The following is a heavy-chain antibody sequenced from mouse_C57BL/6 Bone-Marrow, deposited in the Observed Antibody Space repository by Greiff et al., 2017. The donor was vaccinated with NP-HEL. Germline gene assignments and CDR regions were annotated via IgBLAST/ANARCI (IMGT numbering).Heavy chain of an antibody. Sequence: EVKLMESGGGLVKPGGSLKLSCAASGFTFSDYGMHWVRQAPEKGLEWVAYISSGSSTIYYADTVKGRFTISRDNAKNTLFLQMTSLRSEDTAMYYCARGQLRYFDVWGTGTTVTVSS. D-gene: IGHD6-1*01. CDR3: ARGQLRYFDV. V-gene: IGHV5-17*01. CDR2: ISSGSSTI. J-gene: IGHJ1*03. CDR1: GFTFSDYG.